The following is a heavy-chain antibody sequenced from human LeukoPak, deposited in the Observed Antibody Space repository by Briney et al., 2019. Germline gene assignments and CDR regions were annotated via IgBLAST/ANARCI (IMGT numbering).Heavy chain of an antibody. V-gene: IGHV2-70*11. D-gene: IGHD6-13*01. J-gene: IGHJ3*02. Sequence: SGPALAKPTPTLTLTCSFSDFSLSTSGMGVSWMRQPPGKALGWLARIDWDDDKYYSTSLKTRLTISKDTTKNQVVLTITNMDPVDTATYYCARIRAAAGNGEGDAFDIWGQGTMVTVSS. CDR1: DFSLSTSGMG. CDR2: IDWDDDK. CDR3: ARIRAAAGNGEGDAFDI.